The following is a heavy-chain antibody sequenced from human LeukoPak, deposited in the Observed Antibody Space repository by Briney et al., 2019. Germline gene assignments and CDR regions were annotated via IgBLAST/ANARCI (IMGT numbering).Heavy chain of an antibody. CDR1: GFTFSDHY. J-gene: IGHJ4*02. V-gene: IGHV3-72*01. Sequence: GGSLRLSCAASGFTFSDHYMDWVRQAPGKGLEWVARTRNKANSHTTEYAASVKDRFTISRDDSKNSLFLQMNSLKTEDTAVYYCAGGADSGSYLLDYWGQGTLVTVSS. CDR3: AGGADSGSYLLDY. CDR2: TRNKANSHTT. D-gene: IGHD1-26*01.